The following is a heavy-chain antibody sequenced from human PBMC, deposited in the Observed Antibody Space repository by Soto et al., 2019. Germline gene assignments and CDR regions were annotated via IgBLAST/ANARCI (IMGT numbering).Heavy chain of an antibody. D-gene: IGHD1-1*01. J-gene: IGHJ6*02. V-gene: IGHV4-34*01. CDR3: ARDLSNWNWGYYYGMDV. CDR2: INHSGGT. CDR1: GGSFSGYY. Sequence: SETLSLTCAVYGGSFSGYYWSWIRQPPVKGLEWIGEINHSGGTNYNPSLKSRVTISVDTSKNQFSLKLSSVTAADTAVYYCARDLSNWNWGYYYGMDVWGQGTTVTVSS.